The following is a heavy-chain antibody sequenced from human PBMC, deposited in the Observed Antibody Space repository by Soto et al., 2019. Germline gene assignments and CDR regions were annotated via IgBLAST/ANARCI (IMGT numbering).Heavy chain of an antibody. D-gene: IGHD2-15*01. V-gene: IGHV3-23*01. CDR3: AKDNHVVVVVAATLGTFDY. Sequence: PGGSLRLSCAASGFTFSSYAMSWVRQAPGKGLEWVSAISGSGGSTYYADSVKGRFTISRDNSKNTLYLQMNSLRAEDTAVYYCAKDNHVVVVVAATLGTFDYWGQGTLVTVSS. CDR2: ISGSGGST. J-gene: IGHJ4*02. CDR1: GFTFSSYA.